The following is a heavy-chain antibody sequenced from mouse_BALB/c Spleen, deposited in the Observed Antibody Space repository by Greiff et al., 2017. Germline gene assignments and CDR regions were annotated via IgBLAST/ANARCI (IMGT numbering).Heavy chain of an antibody. V-gene: IGHV5-12-1*01. CDR3: ARLIYDGYLYAMDY. J-gene: IGHJ4*01. Sequence: EVQGVESGGGLVKPGGSLKLSCAASGFAFSSYDMSWVRQTPEKRLEWVAYISSGGGSTYYPDTVKGRFTISIDNAKNTLYLQMSSLKSEDTAMYYCARLIYDGYLYAMDYWGQGTSVTVSS. D-gene: IGHD2-3*01. CDR2: ISSGGGST. CDR1: GFAFSSYD.